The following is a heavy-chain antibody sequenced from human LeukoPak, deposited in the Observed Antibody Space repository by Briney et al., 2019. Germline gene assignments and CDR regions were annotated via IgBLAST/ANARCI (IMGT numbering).Heavy chain of an antibody. CDR1: GDSVSSLSSY. J-gene: IGHJ4*02. D-gene: IGHD6-19*01. CDR2: IYHTGRT. CDR3: ARDGFYSSGWYDY. Sequence: SETLSLTCTVSGDSVSSLSSYWGWIRQPPGKGLEWIGTIYHTGRTYNNPSLRSRVTISVDTSKNQFSLKLSSVTAADTAVYYCARDGFYSSGWYDYWGQGTLVTVSS. V-gene: IGHV4-39*07.